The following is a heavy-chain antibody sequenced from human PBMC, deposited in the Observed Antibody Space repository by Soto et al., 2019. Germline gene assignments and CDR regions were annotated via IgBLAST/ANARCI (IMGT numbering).Heavy chain of an antibody. J-gene: IGHJ4*02. Sequence: SETLSLTCAVYGGSFSGYYWSWIRQPPGKGLEWIGEINHSGSTNYNPSLKSRVTISVDTSKNQFSLKLSSVTAADTAVYYCARIVRYFDWLPYPYFDYWGQGTLVTVSS. V-gene: IGHV4-34*01. CDR2: INHSGST. CDR3: ARIVRYFDWLPYPYFDY. CDR1: GGSFSGYY. D-gene: IGHD3-9*01.